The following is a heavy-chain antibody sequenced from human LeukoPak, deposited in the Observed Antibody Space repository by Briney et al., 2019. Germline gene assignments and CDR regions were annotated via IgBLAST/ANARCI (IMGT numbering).Heavy chain of an antibody. CDR3: AELGITMIGGV. J-gene: IGHJ6*04. CDR2: ISSSGSTI. Sequence: GGSLRLSCAASGFTFSSYEMNWVRQAPGKGLEWVSYISSSGSTIYYADPVKGRFTISRDIAKNSLYLQMNSLRAEDTAVYYCAELGITMIGGVWGKGTTVTISS. V-gene: IGHV3-48*03. CDR1: GFTFSSYE. D-gene: IGHD3-10*02.